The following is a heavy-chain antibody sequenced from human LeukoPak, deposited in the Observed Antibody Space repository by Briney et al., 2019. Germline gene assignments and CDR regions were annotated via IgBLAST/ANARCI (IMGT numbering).Heavy chain of an antibody. J-gene: IGHJ5*02. Sequence: SETLSLTCSVSGGSISSSSSYWGWIRQPPGKGLEWIGSIYYSGSSFDNPALKSRVTISVDTSKNQFSLKLSSVTAADTAVYYCARFFGYSYGRDWFDPWGQGTLVTVSS. CDR3: ARFFGYSYGRDWFDP. CDR1: GGSISSSSSY. V-gene: IGHV4-39*07. CDR2: IYYSGSS. D-gene: IGHD5-18*01.